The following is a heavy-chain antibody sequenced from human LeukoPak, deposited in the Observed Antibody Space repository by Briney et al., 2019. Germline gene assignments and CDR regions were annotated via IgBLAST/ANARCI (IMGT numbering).Heavy chain of an antibody. CDR3: ARENLPEYSSLLLHTYYYYMDV. D-gene: IGHD6-6*01. CDR2: ISAYNGNT. V-gene: IGHV1-18*01. J-gene: IGHJ6*03. CDR1: GYTFTSYG. Sequence: GASVKVSCKASGYTFTSYGISWVRQAPGQGLEWMGWISAYNGNTNYAQKLQGRVTMTTDTSTSTAYMELRSLRSDDTAVYYCARENLPEYSSLLLHTYYYYMDVWGKGTTVTVSS.